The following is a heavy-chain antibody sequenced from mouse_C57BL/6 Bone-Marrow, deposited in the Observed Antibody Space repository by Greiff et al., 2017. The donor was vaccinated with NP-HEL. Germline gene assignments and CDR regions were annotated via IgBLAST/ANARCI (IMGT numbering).Heavy chain of an antibody. CDR2: IDPSDSET. V-gene: IGHV1-52*01. J-gene: IGHJ4*01. CDR3: ASCYYDGSSPMDY. D-gene: IGHD1-1*01. CDR1: GYTFTSYW. Sequence: QVQLKQPGAELVRPGSSVKLSCKASGYTFTSYWMHWVKQRPIQGLEWIGNIDPSDSETHYNQKFKDKATLTVDKSSSTAYMQLSSLTSEDSAVYDCASCYYDGSSPMDYWGQGTSVTVSS.